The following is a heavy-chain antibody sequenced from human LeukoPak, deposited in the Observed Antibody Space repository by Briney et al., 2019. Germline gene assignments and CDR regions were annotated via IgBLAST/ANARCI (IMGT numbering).Heavy chain of an antibody. CDR2: IYPGDSDT. CDR1: GYSFTNYL. Sequence: GESLKISWKGSGYSFTNYLIGWVRQMPGKGLEWMGIIYPGDSDTRYSPSFQGQVTISADMSFSPAYLQWSSLKASDTAMYFCARAQRLVPNYYDSSGYYYALGYWGQGTLVTVSS. D-gene: IGHD3-22*01. V-gene: IGHV5-51*01. CDR3: ARAQRLVPNYYDSSGYYYALGY. J-gene: IGHJ4*02.